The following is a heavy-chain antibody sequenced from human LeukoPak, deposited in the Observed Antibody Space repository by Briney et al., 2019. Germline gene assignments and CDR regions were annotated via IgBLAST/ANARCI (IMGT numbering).Heavy chain of an antibody. V-gene: IGHV3-30*18. J-gene: IGHJ6*02. CDR2: ISHDGSNK. CDR1: GFIFSNYG. D-gene: IGHD5-18*01. CDR3: AKDAGHSFYGMDV. Sequence: GGSLRLSCAASGFIFSNYGMHWVRQAPGKGLEWVTFISHDGSNKYYADSVKGRLTISRDNSQNTLYLQMHSLRAEDTAIYYCAKDAGHSFYGMDVWGQGTTVTVSS.